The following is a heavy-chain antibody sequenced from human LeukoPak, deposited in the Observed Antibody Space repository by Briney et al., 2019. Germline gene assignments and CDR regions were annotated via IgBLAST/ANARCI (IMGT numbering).Heavy chain of an antibody. CDR1: GGSFSGYY. Sequence: SETLSLTCAVYGGSFSGYYWSWIRQPPGKGLEWIGEINHSGSTNYNPSLKSRVTISVDTSKNQFSLKLSSVTAADTAVYYCAKVYSGYRLEVYSYYYMDVWGKGTTVTVSS. CDR3: AKVYSGYRLEVYSYYYMDV. V-gene: IGHV4-34*01. D-gene: IGHD5-12*01. CDR2: INHSGST. J-gene: IGHJ6*03.